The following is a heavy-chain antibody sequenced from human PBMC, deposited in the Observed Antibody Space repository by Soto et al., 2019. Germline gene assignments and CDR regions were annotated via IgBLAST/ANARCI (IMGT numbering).Heavy chain of an antibody. D-gene: IGHD2-21*02. CDR2: IPQEGVDG. Sequence: GGSLRLSCEVSGFTFSMYSMSWVRQSPGKGLEWVAKIPQEGVDGHYADSVKGRFTISRDNGKNSLYLQLNNLRAEDTAVYYCARDHLILPAHDFFYGSGVWGRGATVTVSS. CDR3: ARDHLILPAHDFFYGSGV. V-gene: IGHV3-7*03. J-gene: IGHJ6*02. CDR1: GFTFSMYS.